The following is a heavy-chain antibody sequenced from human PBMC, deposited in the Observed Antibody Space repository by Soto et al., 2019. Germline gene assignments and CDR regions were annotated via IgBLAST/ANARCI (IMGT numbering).Heavy chain of an antibody. J-gene: IGHJ3*02. D-gene: IGHD2-2*01. V-gene: IGHV4-39*01. CDR2: IYYSGST. CDR3: ARWHSTSSSWGFDAFDI. CDR1: GGSISSSSYY. Sequence: SETLSLTCTVSGGSISSSSYYWGWIRQPPGKGLEWIGSIYYSGSTYYNPSLKSRVTISVDTSKNQFSLKLSSVTAADTAVYYCARWHSTSSSWGFDAFDIWGQGTMVTVSS.